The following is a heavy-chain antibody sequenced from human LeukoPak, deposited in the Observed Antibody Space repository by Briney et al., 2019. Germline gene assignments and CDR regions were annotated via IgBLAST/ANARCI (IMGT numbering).Heavy chain of an antibody. V-gene: IGHV3-7*01. CDR3: ARSTAGFDY. CDR2: IKEDGSEK. D-gene: IGHD1-1*01. CDR1: GFRFGSYW. J-gene: IGHJ4*02. Sequence: QTGGSLRLSCAASGFRFGSYWIAWVRQAPGKGLEWVANIKEDGSEKYYVDSVKGRFTISRDNAKNSLSLQMSSLRVEDTAVYYCARSTAGFDYWGQGTLVTVSS.